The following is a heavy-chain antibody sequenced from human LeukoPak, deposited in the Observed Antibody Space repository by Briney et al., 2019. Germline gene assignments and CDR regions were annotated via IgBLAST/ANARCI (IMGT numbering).Heavy chain of an antibody. CDR1: GGSISSGGYS. CDR3: ARAGDLGAFDI. J-gene: IGHJ3*02. D-gene: IGHD3-16*01. Sequence: SQTLSLTCAVSGGSISSGGYSWSWIRQPPGKGLEWIGYIYHRGSAYYNPSLKSRVTISVDRSKNQFSLKLSSVTAADTAVYYCARAGDLGAFDIWGQGTMVTVSS. V-gene: IGHV4-30-2*01. CDR2: IYHRGSA.